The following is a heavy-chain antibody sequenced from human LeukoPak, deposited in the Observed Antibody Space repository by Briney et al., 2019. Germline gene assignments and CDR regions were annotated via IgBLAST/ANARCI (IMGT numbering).Heavy chain of an antibody. CDR2: INHSGST. J-gene: IGHJ6*03. CDR3: ASSSLGYMDV. V-gene: IGHV4-34*01. CDR1: GGSFSGYY. D-gene: IGHD2-15*01. Sequence: PSETLSLTCAVHGGSFSGYYWSWIRQPPGKGLEWIGEINHSGSTNYNPSLKSRVTISVDTSKNQFSLKLSSVTAADTAVYYCASSSLGYMDVWGKGTTVTVSS.